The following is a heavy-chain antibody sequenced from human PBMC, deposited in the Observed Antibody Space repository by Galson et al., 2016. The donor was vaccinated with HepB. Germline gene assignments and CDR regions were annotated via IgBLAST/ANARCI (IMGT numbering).Heavy chain of an antibody. CDR2: ITGSGAGT. CDR3: ARAWIHLYDLDY. Sequence: SLRLSCAASGFTFTSYAMSWVRQAPGKGLEWVSGITGSGAGTYYADSVKGRFTISRDNSKNTLYLQMNSQRAEDTAVYYCARAWIHLYDLDYWGQGALVTVSS. D-gene: IGHD5-18*01. V-gene: IGHV3-23*01. J-gene: IGHJ4*02. CDR1: GFTFTSYA.